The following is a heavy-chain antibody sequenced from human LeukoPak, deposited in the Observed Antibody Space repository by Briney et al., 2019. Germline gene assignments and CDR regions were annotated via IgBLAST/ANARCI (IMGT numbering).Heavy chain of an antibody. CDR3: ARDMDDSSGYHDY. V-gene: IGHV1-69*06. CDR1: GGTFSSYA. Sequence: SVKVPCKASGGTFSSYAISWVRQAPGQGLEWMGGIIPIFGTANYAQKFQGRVTITADKSTSTAYMELSSLRSEDTAVYYCARDMDDSSGYHDYWGQGTLVTVSS. CDR2: IIPIFGTA. D-gene: IGHD3-22*01. J-gene: IGHJ4*02.